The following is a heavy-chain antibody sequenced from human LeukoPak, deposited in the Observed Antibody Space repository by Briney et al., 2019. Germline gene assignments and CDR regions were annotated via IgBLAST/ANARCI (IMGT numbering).Heavy chain of an antibody. D-gene: IGHD1-14*01. Sequence: GGSLRLSCAASGFTFSDYYMTWIRQAPGKGLEGVSDISTSSTNTKYADSVEGRFTISRDNAKNSLYLQMNSLRAEDTAVYYCARDLYDNNRVQDYWGQGTLVTVSS. CDR3: ARDLYDNNRVQDY. J-gene: IGHJ4*02. V-gene: IGHV3-11*05. CDR1: GFTFSDYY. CDR2: ISTSSTNT.